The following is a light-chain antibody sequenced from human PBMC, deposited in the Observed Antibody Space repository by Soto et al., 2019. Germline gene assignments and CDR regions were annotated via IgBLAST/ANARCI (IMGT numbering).Light chain of an antibody. CDR2: GAS. CDR1: QSVRSN. J-gene: IGKJ1*01. Sequence: ETVMTQSPDTLSVSPGERATLSCRASQSVRSNLAWYQQKPAQAPRLLIYGASTRATGIPARFSGSGSGTEFTLTISSLQSEDFAVYYCQQYNNWPPWTFGQGTKVENK. V-gene: IGKV3-15*01. CDR3: QQYNNWPPWT.